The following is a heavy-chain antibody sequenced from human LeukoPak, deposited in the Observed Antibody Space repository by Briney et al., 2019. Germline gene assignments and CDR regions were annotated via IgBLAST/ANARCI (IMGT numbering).Heavy chain of an antibody. D-gene: IGHD4-23*01. V-gene: IGHV3-21*04. CDR2: ISSSSSYI. CDR3: ARDRASIQGYSLDY. CDR1: GFTFSSYS. Sequence: GGSLRLSCAASGFTFSSYSMNWVRQAPGKGLEWVSSISSSSSYIHSADSVGGRFTISRDNAKNSLFLQMDSLRAEDTAVYYCARDRASIQGYSLDYWGQGTLVTVSS. J-gene: IGHJ4*02.